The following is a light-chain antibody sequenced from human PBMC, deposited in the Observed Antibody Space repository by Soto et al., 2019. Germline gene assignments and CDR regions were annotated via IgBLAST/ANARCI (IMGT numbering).Light chain of an antibody. V-gene: IGLV1-40*01. CDR2: NNA. J-gene: IGLJ2*01. CDR1: NSNIGAGYE. CDR3: QSFDSSLTGAI. Sequence: QSVLTQPPSVSGAPGQRVTISCTGTNSNIGAGYEVHWYQHLPGTAPQLLISNNANRPSGVPDRFSGSRSGTSASLAITGLLYADEADYYCQSFDSSLTGAILGGGTKLTVL.